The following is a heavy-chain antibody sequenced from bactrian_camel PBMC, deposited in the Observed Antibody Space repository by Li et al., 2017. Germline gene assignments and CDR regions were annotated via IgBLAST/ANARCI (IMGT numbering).Heavy chain of an antibody. V-gene: IGHV3S53*01. CDR1: GYTYNRNC. CDR2: VAGDGRT. Sequence: HVQLVESGGGSVQAGGSLRLSCAASGYTYNRNCMAWFRQAPGKEREGVAAVAGDGRTDYADSVKGRFTISRDGAKNTLYLQMGSLKTEDTAFYYCAIGSYDYNYDPSTRGKGTQVTVS. D-gene: IGHD4*01. J-gene: IGHJ4*01.